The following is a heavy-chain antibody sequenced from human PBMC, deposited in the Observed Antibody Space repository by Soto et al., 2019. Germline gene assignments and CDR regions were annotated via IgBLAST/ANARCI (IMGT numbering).Heavy chain of an antibody. CDR3: AREELLTVPSGLDV. CDR1: GYSFTTSG. CDR2: ISAFNGNT. D-gene: IGHD2-15*01. Sequence: QVQLVQSGAEMKTPGASVKVSCRAFGYSFTTSGLNWVRQAPGQGLEWLGWISAFNGNTNYLEKFQDRVTMTTDTSTNTAYMELRNLRSDDTAVYYCAREELLTVPSGLDVWGQGTPVTVSS. J-gene: IGHJ3*01. V-gene: IGHV1-18*01.